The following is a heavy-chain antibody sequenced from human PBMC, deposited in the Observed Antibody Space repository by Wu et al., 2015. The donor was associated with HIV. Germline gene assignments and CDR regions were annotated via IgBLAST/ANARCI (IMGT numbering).Heavy chain of an antibody. J-gene: IGHJ5*02. Sequence: QVQLVQSGAEVKKPGASVKVSRKASGYTFTSYGISWVRQAPGQGLEWMGWISAYNGNTNYAQKLQGRVTMTTDTSTSTAYMELRSLRSDDTAVYYCARDRGDYYGSGSYSRWFDPWGQGTLVTVSS. CDR1: GYTFTSYG. V-gene: IGHV1-18*01. CDR2: ISAYNGNT. CDR3: ARDRGDYYGSGSYSRWFDP. D-gene: IGHD3-10*01.